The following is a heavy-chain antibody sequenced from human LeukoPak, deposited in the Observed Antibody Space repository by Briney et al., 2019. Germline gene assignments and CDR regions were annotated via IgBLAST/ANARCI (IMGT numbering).Heavy chain of an antibody. D-gene: IGHD3-3*01. J-gene: IGHJ5*02. CDR3: ARAMEEGWFDP. Sequence: SETLSLTCTVSGGSISSSNYYWGWIRQPPGKGLEWIGSIYYSGDTYYNPSLRSRATISVDTSKNRFSLKLSSVTAADTAVYYCARAMEEGWFDPWGQGTLVTVSS. CDR1: GGSISSSNYY. V-gene: IGHV4-39*07. CDR2: IYYSGDT.